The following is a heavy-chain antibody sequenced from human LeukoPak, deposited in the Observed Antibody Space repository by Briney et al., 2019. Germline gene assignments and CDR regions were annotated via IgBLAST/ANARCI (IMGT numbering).Heavy chain of an antibody. J-gene: IGHJ6*03. Sequence: SETLSLTCTVSGGSISSSSYYWGWIRQPPGKGLEWIGSIYYSGSTYYNPSLKSRVTISVDTSKNQFSLKLSSVTAADTAVYYCARSPIPTQGWSYYYYYMDVWGKGTTVTVSS. V-gene: IGHV4-39*07. CDR3: ARSPIPTQGWSYYYYYMDV. D-gene: IGHD2-2*02. CDR1: GGSISSSSYY. CDR2: IYYSGST.